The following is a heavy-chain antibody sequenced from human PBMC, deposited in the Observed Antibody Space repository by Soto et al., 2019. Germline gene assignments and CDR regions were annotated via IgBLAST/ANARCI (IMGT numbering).Heavy chain of an antibody. D-gene: IGHD2-15*01. CDR3: AREGCSGGSCYSGSWFDP. CDR1: GYTFTSYG. CDR2: ISAYNGNT. Sequence: ASVKVSCKASGYTFTSYGISWVRQAPGQGLEWMGWISAYNGNTNYAQKLQGRVTMTTDTSTSTAYMELRSLRSDDTAVYYCAREGCSGGSCYSGSWFDPWGQGTLVTVSS. J-gene: IGHJ5*02. V-gene: IGHV1-18*01.